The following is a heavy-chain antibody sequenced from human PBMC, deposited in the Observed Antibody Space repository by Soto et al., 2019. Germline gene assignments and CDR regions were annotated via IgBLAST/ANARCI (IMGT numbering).Heavy chain of an antibody. J-gene: IGHJ3*02. D-gene: IGHD2-15*01. CDR1: GGTFSSYT. Sequence: QVQLVQSGAEVKKPGSSVKVSCKASGGTFSSYTISWVRQPPGQGLEWMGRIIPILGIANYAQKFQGRATITADKSTSTAYMEVSRLRSEDTAVYYCARGGARVVAVDAFDIWGQGTMVTVSS. CDR2: IIPILGIA. CDR3: ARGGARVVAVDAFDI. V-gene: IGHV1-69*02.